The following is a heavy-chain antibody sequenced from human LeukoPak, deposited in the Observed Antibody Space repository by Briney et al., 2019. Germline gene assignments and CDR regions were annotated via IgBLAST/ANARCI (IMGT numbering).Heavy chain of an antibody. CDR1: GGSISSYY. D-gene: IGHD2-8*01. V-gene: IGHV4-4*07. Sequence: PSETLSLTCTVSGGSISSYYWSWIRQPAGKGLEWIGRIYTSGSTNYNPSLKSRVTMSGDTSKNQFSLKLSSVTAADTAVYYCAGLGYCTNGVCYQFDYWGQGTVVTVSS. J-gene: IGHJ4*02. CDR2: IYTSGST. CDR3: AGLGYCTNGVCYQFDY.